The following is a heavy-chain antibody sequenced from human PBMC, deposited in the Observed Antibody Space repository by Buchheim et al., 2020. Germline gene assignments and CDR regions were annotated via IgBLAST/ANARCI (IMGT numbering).Heavy chain of an antibody. J-gene: IGHJ4*02. D-gene: IGHD6-13*01. CDR3: AKDRAAADLWVNPYYFDY. CDR1: GFTFSSYA. V-gene: IGHV3-23*01. Sequence: EVQLLESGGGLVQPGGSLRLSCAASGFTFSSYAMSWVRQAPGKGLEWVSAISGSGGSTYYADSVKGRFTISSDNSKNTRYLQMNSLRAEDTAVYYCAKDRAAADLWVNPYYFDYWGQGTL. CDR2: ISGSGGST.